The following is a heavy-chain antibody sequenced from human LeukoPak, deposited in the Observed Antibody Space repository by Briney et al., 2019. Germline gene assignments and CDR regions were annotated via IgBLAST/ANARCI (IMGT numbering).Heavy chain of an antibody. CDR2: MNPNSGNT. D-gene: IGHD4-17*01. CDR3: ARYMTTVTTWGEYYYYGMDV. Sequence: ASVKVSCKASGYTFTSYDINWVRQATGQGLEWMGWMNPNSGNTGYAQKFQGRVTMTRNTSISTAYMELSSLRSEDTTVYYCARYMTTVTTWGEYYYYGMDVWGRGTTVTVSS. CDR1: GYTFTSYD. V-gene: IGHV1-8*01. J-gene: IGHJ6*02.